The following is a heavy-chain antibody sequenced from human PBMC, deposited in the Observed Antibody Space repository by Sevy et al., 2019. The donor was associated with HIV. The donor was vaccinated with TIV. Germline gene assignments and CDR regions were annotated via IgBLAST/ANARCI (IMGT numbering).Heavy chain of an antibody. D-gene: IGHD1-20*01. Sequence: GGSLRLSCAASGFTFSSYAMSWVRQAPGKGLEWVSAISGGGGSTYYADSVKGRFTISRDNSKNTLYLQMNSLRAEDTAVYYCAKDINIGYNLNIEWFDPWGQGTLVTVST. CDR3: AKDINIGYNLNIEWFDP. J-gene: IGHJ5*02. V-gene: IGHV3-23*01. CDR2: ISGGGGST. CDR1: GFTFSSYA.